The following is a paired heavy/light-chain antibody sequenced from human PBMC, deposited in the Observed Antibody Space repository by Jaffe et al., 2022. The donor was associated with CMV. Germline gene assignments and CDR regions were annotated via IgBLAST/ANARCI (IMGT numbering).Heavy chain of an antibody. Sequence: QVQLQESGPGLVKPSQTLSLTCTVSGGSISSGGYYWSWIRQHPGKGLEWIGYIYYSGSTYYNPSLKSRVTISVDTSKNQFSLKLSSVTAADTAVYYCARDKSRWELLIWGQGTLVTVSS. D-gene: IGHD1-26*01. J-gene: IGHJ4*02. CDR1: GGSISSGGYY. V-gene: IGHV4-31*03. CDR2: IYYSGST. CDR3: ARDKSRWELLI.
Light chain of an antibody. CDR1: ASNIGAGYD. J-gene: IGLJ3*02. V-gene: IGLV1-40*01. Sequence: QSVLTQPPSVSGAPGQRVTISCAGSASNIGAGYDVHWYQQLPGTAPKLLIYDNNKRPSGIPDRFSGSKSGASGSLAITGLQAEDEADYYCQSYDNSLSAWVFGGGTRLTVL. CDR2: DNN. CDR3: QSYDNSLSAWV.